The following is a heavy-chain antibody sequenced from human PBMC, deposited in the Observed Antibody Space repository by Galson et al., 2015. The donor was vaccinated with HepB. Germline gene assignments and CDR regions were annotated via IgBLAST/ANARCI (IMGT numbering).Heavy chain of an antibody. CDR3: ARAYYYDSSGRGNWYFDL. V-gene: IGHV3-23*01. J-gene: IGHJ2*01. CDR2: ISGSGDST. Sequence: SLRLSCAASGFTFSSYAMSWVRQAPGKGLEWVSAISGSGDSTYYADSVKGRFTISRENAKNSLYLQMNSLRAGDTAVYYCARAYYYDSSGRGNWYFDLWGRGTLVTVSS. CDR1: GFTFSSYA. D-gene: IGHD3-22*01.